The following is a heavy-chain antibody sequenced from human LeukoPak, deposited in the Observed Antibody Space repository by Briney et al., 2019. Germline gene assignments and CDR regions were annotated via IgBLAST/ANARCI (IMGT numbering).Heavy chain of an antibody. CDR3: ARHRVRGYGGYPVYYFDY. Sequence: SETLSLTCTVFGGSISSGSYYWSWIRQPAGKGLEWIGRIYTSGSTNYNPSLKSRVTISVDTSKNQFSLKLSSVTAADTAVYYCARHRVRGYGGYPVYYFDYWGQGTLVTVSS. V-gene: IGHV4-61*02. J-gene: IGHJ4*02. CDR1: GGSISSGSYY. D-gene: IGHD5-12*01. CDR2: IYTSGST.